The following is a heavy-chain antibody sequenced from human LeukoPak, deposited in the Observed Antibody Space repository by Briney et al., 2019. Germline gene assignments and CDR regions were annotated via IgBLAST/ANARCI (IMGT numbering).Heavy chain of an antibody. CDR3: ASAAGSYRYSEY. J-gene: IGHJ4*02. D-gene: IGHD3-16*02. CDR2: IKEDGTEA. CDR1: GFMFSSNW. Sequence: GSLRLSCAASGFMFSSNWMSWVRLAPGKGLEWVANIKEDGTEAYYVDSVKGRFTISRDNSKNTLYLQMNNLRAEDTAVYYCASAAGSYRYSEYWGQGTLVTVSS. V-gene: IGHV3-7*03.